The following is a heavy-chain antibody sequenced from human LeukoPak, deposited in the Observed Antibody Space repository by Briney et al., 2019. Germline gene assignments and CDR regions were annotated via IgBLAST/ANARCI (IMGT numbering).Heavy chain of an antibody. CDR1: GGSISSYY. D-gene: IGHD6-19*01. V-gene: IGHV4-59*08. CDR3: ARHERESSGWKYFDY. J-gene: IGHJ4*02. Sequence: SETLSLTCTVSGGSISSYYWSWIRQPPGKGLEWIGYIYYSGSTNYNPSLKSRVTISVDTSKNQFSLKLSSVTAADTAVYYCARHERESSGWKYFDYWGQGTQVTVSS. CDR2: IYYSGST.